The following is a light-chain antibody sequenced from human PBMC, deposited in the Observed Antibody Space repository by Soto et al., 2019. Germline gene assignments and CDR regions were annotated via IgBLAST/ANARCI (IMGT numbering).Light chain of an antibody. CDR1: REISGF. CDR2: AXS. Sequence: IHMTQSPSAMPASVGDRVTIPXRASREISGFFAWFQQKPGXVPKXXXDAXSSLERGCPSRLSGSGSGTEFTLTISSLHPEDFATYYCLQNKRYTWTFGQGTKVDIK. CDR3: LQNKRYTWT. V-gene: IGKV1-17*03. J-gene: IGKJ1*01.